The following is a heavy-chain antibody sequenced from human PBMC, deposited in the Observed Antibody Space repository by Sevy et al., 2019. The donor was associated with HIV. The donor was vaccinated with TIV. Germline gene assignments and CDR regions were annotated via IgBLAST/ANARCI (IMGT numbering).Heavy chain of an antibody. CDR1: GFPFSDAW. CDR3: DWGSGTTWVRAFDL. Sequence: GGSLRLSCAASGFPFSDAWMNWVRQAPGKGLEWVGLIKNENEGGTTDYAAPVKGRFTSSRDDSKNTLCLQMSSLKTEDTAICTTDWGSGTTWVRAFDLWGQGTMVTVSS. D-gene: IGHD1-7*01. J-gene: IGHJ3*01. V-gene: IGHV3-15*01. CDR2: IKNENEGGTT.